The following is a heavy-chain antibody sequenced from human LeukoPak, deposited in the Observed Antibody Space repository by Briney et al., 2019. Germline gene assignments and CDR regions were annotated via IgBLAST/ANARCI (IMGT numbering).Heavy chain of an antibody. Sequence: GGSLRLSCAASGFTFTSYAMSWVRQAPGKGLEWASGVSRSGSSTKYADNVKGRFIISGDNPKNTVYLQMNSLGDEDTAAYHCARDLDRGYAGDYWGQGTLVTVSS. CDR3: ARDLDRGYAGDY. V-gene: IGHV3-23*01. J-gene: IGHJ4*02. CDR2: VSRSGSST. D-gene: IGHD5-12*01. CDR1: GFTFTSYA.